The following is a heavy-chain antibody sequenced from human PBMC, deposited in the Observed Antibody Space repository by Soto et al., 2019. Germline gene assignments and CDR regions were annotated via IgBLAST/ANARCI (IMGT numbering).Heavy chain of an antibody. CDR1: GFTFSSYA. CDR2: ISGSGGST. D-gene: IGHD2-15*01. V-gene: IGHV3-23*01. CDR3: SRSLPSDFVAAPYWYFDD. J-gene: IGHJ2*01. Sequence: GGSLRLSCAASGFTFSSYAMSWVRQAPGKGQEWVSAISGSGGSTYYADSVKGRFTISRDNSKNTLYLQMNSLRAEDTAVYYCSRSLPSDFVAAPYWYFDDWGRGTLVTVAS.